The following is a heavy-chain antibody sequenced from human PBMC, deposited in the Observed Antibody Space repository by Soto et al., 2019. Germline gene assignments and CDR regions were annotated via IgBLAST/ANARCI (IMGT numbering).Heavy chain of an antibody. J-gene: IGHJ4*02. D-gene: IGHD2-21*02. CDR3: ARDILCGGDCYYFDY. V-gene: IGHV3-33*01. Sequence: QVQLVESGGGVVQPGRSLRLSCAASGFTFSSYGMHWVRQAPGKGLEWVAVIWYDGSNKYYADSVKGRFTISRDNSKNTLYLQMNRLGAEDTAVYYCARDILCGGDCYYFDYWGQGTLVTVSS. CDR1: GFTFSSYG. CDR2: IWYDGSNK.